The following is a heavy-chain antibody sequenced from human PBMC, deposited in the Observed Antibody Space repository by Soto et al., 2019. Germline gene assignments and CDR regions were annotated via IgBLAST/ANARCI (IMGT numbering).Heavy chain of an antibody. D-gene: IGHD6-19*01. CDR3: ARDSLVSSGWYDGWAFDI. CDR2: IYYSGST. Sequence: QVQLQESGPGLVKPSQTLSLTCTVSGGSISSGGYYWSWIRQHPGKGLEWIGYIYYSGSTYYNPSLKSRVTMSVDTSKNQFSLKLSSVTAADTAVYYCARDSLVSSGWYDGWAFDIWGQGTMVTVSS. CDR1: GGSISSGGYY. J-gene: IGHJ3*02. V-gene: IGHV4-31*03.